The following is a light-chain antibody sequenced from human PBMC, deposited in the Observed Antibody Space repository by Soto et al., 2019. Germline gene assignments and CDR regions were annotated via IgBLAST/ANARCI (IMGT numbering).Light chain of an antibody. CDR2: AAS. CDR3: QQTYSSPRT. Sequence: DIQMTQSPSSLSASVADRVTITCRASQSIRRSLNWYQQKPGKAPNLLIYAASSLQTGVPSRFTGSGSGTDFTLTISNLQPEDFAVYYCQQTYSSPRTFGQGTKVAI. V-gene: IGKV1-39*01. CDR1: QSIRRS. J-gene: IGKJ1*01.